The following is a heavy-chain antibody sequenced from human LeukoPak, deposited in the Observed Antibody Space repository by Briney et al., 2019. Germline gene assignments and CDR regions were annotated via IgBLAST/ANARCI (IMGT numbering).Heavy chain of an antibody. D-gene: IGHD1-26*01. V-gene: IGHV3-23*01. J-gene: IGHJ6*03. CDR3: ARDPYSGAYGDTYYYYMDV. CDR1: GFTFSSYA. CDR2: ISGSGGST. Sequence: GGSLRLSCAASGFTFSSYAMSWVRQAPGKGLEWVSAISGSGGSTYYADSVKGRFTISRDNARNSLYLQMNSLRAEDTAVYYCARDPYSGAYGDTYYYYMDVWGKGTTVTISS.